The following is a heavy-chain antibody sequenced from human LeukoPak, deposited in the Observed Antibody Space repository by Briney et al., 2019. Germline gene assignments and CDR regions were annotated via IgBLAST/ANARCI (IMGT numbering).Heavy chain of an antibody. D-gene: IGHD3-10*01. CDR1: GFTVSNY. V-gene: IGHV3-66*01. CDR2: IYTGGGT. CDR3: ATRYGSGSYHMDV. J-gene: IGHJ6*02. Sequence: GGSLRLSCAASGFTVSNYMSWVRQAPGKGLERVSVIYTGGGTYYADSVKGRFTISRDNSKNTLYLQMNSLRAEDTAVYYCATRYGSGSYHMDVWGQGTTVTVSS.